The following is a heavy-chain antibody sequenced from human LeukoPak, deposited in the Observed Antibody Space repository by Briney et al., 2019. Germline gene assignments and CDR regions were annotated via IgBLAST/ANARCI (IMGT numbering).Heavy chain of an antibody. CDR2: IRSSSYI. CDR1: GFTFSDYH. CDR3: AREAYDSFDY. D-gene: IGHD5-12*01. Sequence: GGSLRLSCEASGFTFSDYHMSWIRQAPGKGLEWVSYIRSSSYIYYADSVKGRFTISRDNAKNSLYLQMNSLRAEDTAVYYCAREAYDSFDYWGQGTLVTVSS. V-gene: IGHV3-69-1*01. J-gene: IGHJ4*02.